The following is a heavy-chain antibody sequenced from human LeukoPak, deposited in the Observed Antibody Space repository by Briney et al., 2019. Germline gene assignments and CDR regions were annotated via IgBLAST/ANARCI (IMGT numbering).Heavy chain of an antibody. CDR2: IIPIFGTA. V-gene: IGHV1-69*13. J-gene: IGHJ4*02. D-gene: IGHD4-17*01. Sequence: ASVKVSCKASGGTFSSYAISWVRQAPGQGLEWMGGIIPIFGTANYAQKFQGRVTITADESTSTAYMELSSLRSEDTAVYYCALEGNYGDYDFPDYWGQGTLVTVSS. CDR1: GGTFSSYA. CDR3: ALEGNYGDYDFPDY.